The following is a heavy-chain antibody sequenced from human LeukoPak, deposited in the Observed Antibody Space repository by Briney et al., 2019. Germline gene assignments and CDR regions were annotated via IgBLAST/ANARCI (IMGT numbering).Heavy chain of an antibody. J-gene: IGHJ3*02. CDR1: GGPISSGSYY. V-gene: IGHV4-61*01. CDR2: IYYSGST. CDR3: ARDRYPTVVTPYAFDI. Sequence: PSQTLSLTCTVAGGPISSGSYYWSWIRQPPGKGLEWIGYIYYSGSTNYNPSLKSRVTTSVDTSKNQFSLKLSSVTAADTAVYYCARDRYPTVVTPYAFDIWGQGTMVTVSS. D-gene: IGHD4-23*01.